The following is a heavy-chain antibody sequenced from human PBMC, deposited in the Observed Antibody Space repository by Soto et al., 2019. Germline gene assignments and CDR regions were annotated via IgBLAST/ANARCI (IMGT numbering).Heavy chain of an antibody. V-gene: IGHV3-23*01. J-gene: IGHJ4*02. CDR3: AKDLRDCSSTRCQQRHDY. D-gene: IGHD2-2*01. CDR2: ISGSGGST. CDR1: GFTFSSYA. Sequence: GGSLRLSCAASGFTFSSYAMSWVRQAPGKGLEWVSAISGSGGSTYYADSVKGRFTISRDNSKNTLYLQMNSLRAEDTAVYYCAKDLRDCSSTRCQQRHDYRGQGTLGTVSS.